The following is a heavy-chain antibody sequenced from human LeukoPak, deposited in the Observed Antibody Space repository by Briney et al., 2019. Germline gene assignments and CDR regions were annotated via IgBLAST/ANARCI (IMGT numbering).Heavy chain of an antibody. CDR2: VYYRGST. J-gene: IGHJ4*02. V-gene: IGHV4-59*01. CDR3: ARDSSDSSGWYYFDS. CDR1: SGSISSYY. Sequence: PSETLSLTCTVSSGSISSYYWSWIRQPPGKGREWIGYVYYRGSTNYNPSLKSRVTISVDPSKNQFSLKLSSVTAADTAMYYCARDSSDSSGWYYFDSWGQGTLVTVSS. D-gene: IGHD6-19*01.